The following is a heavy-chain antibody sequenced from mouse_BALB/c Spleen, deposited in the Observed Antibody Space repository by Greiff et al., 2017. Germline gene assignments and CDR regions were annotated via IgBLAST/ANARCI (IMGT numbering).Heavy chain of an antibody. J-gene: IGHJ3*01. Sequence: VQLQESGAELVRPGVSVKISCKGSGYTFTDYAMHWVKQSHAKSLEWIGVISTYYGDASYNQKFKGKATMTVDKSSSTAYMELARLTSEDSAIYYCASPPYGNYGFAYWGQGTLVTVSA. D-gene: IGHD2-1*01. V-gene: IGHV1S137*01. CDR3: ASPPYGNYGFAY. CDR1: GYTFTDYA. CDR2: ISTYYGDA.